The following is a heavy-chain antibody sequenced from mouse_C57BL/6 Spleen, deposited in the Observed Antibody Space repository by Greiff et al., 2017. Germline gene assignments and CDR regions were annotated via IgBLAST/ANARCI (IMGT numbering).Heavy chain of an antibody. J-gene: IGHJ2*01. Sequence: EVQRVESGAELVRPGASVKLSCTASGFNIKDDYMHWVKQRPEQGLEWIGWIDPENGDTEYASKFQGKATITADTSSNTAYLQLSSLTSEDTAVYYCTTGTTVVANFDYWGQGTTLTVSS. CDR2: IDPENGDT. CDR1: GFNIKDDY. V-gene: IGHV14-4*01. D-gene: IGHD1-1*01. CDR3: TTGTTVVANFDY.